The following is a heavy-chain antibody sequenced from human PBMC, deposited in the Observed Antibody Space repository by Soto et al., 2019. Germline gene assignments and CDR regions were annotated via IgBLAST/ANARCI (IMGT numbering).Heavy chain of an antibody. CDR3: ARGHCSGGSCYAGLYYYYGMDV. D-gene: IGHD2-15*01. V-gene: IGHV3-30-3*01. CDR2: ISYDGSNK. J-gene: IGHJ6*02. CDR1: GFTFSSYA. Sequence: QVQLVESGGGVVQPGRSLRLSCAASGFTFSSYAMHWVRQAPGKGLEWVVVISYDGSNKYYADSVKGRFTISRDNSKNTLYLQMNSLRAEDTAVYYCARGHCSGGSCYAGLYYYYGMDVWGQGTTVTVSS.